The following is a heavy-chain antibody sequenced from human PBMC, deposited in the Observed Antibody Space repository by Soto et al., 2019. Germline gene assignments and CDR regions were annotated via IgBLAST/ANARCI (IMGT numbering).Heavy chain of an antibody. V-gene: IGHV4-59*01. CDR3: ARLDDTNGFYTRLDY. J-gene: IGHJ4*02. CDR1: GGSIGSYY. CDR2: LYNRGIT. Sequence: QVHLQESGPGLVKPSETLTLTCSVSGGSIGSYYWNWIRQPPGKGLEWIGYLYNRGITHYNPSLKSRVTISVDTSRNECSLKLNSVTAADTAVYYCARLDDTNGFYTRLDYWGRGTLVTVSS. D-gene: IGHD2-8*01.